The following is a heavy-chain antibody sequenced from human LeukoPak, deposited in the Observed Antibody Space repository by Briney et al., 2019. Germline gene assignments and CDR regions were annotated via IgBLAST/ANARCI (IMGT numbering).Heavy chain of an antibody. J-gene: IGHJ4*02. Sequence: GGSLRLSCAASGFTFNSYSMNWVRQAPGKGLEWVSSISSSSSYIYYADSVKGRFTISRDNAKNSLYLQMNSLRAEDTAVYYCAKTTAGYSSGRYPGWPVDYWGQGTLVTVSS. V-gene: IGHV3-21*01. CDR2: ISSSSSYI. CDR1: GFTFNSYS. CDR3: AKTTAGYSSGRYPGWPVDY. D-gene: IGHD6-19*01.